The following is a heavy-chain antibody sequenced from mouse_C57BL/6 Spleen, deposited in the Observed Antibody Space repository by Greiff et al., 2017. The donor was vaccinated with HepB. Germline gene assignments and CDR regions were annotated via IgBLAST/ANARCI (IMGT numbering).Heavy chain of an antibody. J-gene: IGHJ4*01. CDR1: GFTFRSYA. CDR2: ISSGGDYI. Sequence: EVQLVESGEGLVQPGGSLKLSCAASGFTFRSYAMSWVRQTPEKRLEWVAYISSGGDYIYYAATVKGRFTISRDNARNTLYLQMSSLKSEDTAMYYCTREGEGYAMDYWGQGTSVTVSS. V-gene: IGHV5-9-1*02. CDR3: TREGEGYAMDY.